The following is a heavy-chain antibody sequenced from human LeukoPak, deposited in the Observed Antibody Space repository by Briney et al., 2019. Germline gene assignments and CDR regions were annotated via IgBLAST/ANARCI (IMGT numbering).Heavy chain of an antibody. CDR2: IIPILGIA. J-gene: IGHJ4*02. CDR1: GGTFSSYA. V-gene: IGHV1-69*04. Sequence: ASVKVSCKASGGTFSSYAISWVRQAPGQGLEWMGRIIPILGIANYAQKFQGRVTITADKSTSTAYMELSSLRSEGTAVYYCARDQYYYDSSGSHFDYWGQGTLVTVSS. D-gene: IGHD3-22*01. CDR3: ARDQYYYDSSGSHFDY.